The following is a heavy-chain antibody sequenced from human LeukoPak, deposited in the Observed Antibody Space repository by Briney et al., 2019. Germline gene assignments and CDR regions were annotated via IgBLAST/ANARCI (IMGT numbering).Heavy chain of an antibody. CDR1: GGSISSYY. CDR3: ARGLPAAIVDAFDI. Sequence: SETLSLTCTVSGGSISSYYWSWIRQPPGKGLEWIGYIYYSGSTNYNPSLKSRVTISVDTSKNQFSLKLSSVTAADTAVYYCARGLPAAIVDAFDIWGQGTMVTVSS. J-gene: IGHJ3*02. CDR2: IYYSGST. V-gene: IGHV4-59*12. D-gene: IGHD2-2*01.